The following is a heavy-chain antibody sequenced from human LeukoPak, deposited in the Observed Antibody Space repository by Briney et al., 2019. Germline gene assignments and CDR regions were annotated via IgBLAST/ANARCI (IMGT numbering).Heavy chain of an antibody. CDR2: INPSGGST. Sequence: ASVKVSCKASGYTFTSYYMHWVRHAPGQGLEWMGIINPSGGSTSYAQKFQGRVTMTRDMSTSTVYMELSSLRSEDTAVYYCARDGQYSSSSGYYYMDVWGKGTTVTVSS. V-gene: IGHV1-46*01. D-gene: IGHD6-6*01. J-gene: IGHJ6*03. CDR1: GYTFTSYY. CDR3: ARDGQYSSSSGYYYMDV.